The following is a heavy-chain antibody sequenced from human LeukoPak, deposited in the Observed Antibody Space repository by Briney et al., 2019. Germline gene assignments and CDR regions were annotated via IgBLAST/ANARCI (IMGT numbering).Heavy chain of an antibody. CDR3: ARGPVSTHGMDV. CDR1: GYTFTSHD. D-gene: IGHD2-2*01. J-gene: IGHJ6*02. CDR2: KNPNSGRT. V-gene: IGHV1-8*01. Sequence: ASVKVSCKASGYTFTSHDINWVRQATGRGLEWMGWKNPNSGRTGFAQKFQGRLTMTTNTSISTAYMELSSLTSEDTAVYYCARGPVSTHGMDVWGQGTTVTVSS.